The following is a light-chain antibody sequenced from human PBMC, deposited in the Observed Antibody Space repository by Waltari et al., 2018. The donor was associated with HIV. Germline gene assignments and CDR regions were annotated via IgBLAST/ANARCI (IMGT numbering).Light chain of an antibody. V-gene: IGLV2-14*03. Sequence: QSALTQPASVSGSPGQSITIPCSGPRSDVGNSDSVSWYQQHPGKAPRLMIYDVTNRPSGVSFRFSGSKSDNTASLIISGLQAEDEADYYCSAYTTDNTLVFGTGTRVTVL. CDR1: RSDVGNSDS. CDR2: DVT. CDR3: SAYTTDNTLV. J-gene: IGLJ1*01.